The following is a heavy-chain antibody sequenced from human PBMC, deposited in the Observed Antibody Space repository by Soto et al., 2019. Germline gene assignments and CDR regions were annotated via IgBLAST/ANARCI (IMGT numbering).Heavy chain of an antibody. CDR1: GYKFTSSW. J-gene: IGHJ5*02. V-gene: IGHV5-51*01. Sequence: GESLKISCRTSGYKFTSSWIAWVRQKPGKGLEWVGIIFPSDSDTRYSPSFQGQVTISADRSTSTVFLQWASLKASDTAVYFCARKDKSGYFNWFDPWCQGTLVTVSS. CDR3: ARKDKSGYFNWFDP. CDR2: IFPSDSDT. D-gene: IGHD3-22*01.